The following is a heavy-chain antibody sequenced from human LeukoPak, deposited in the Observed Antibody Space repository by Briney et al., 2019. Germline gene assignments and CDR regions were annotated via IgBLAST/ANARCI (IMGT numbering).Heavy chain of an antibody. D-gene: IGHD1-26*01. CDR1: GGSISSYY. CDR3: ARGQRGEVGALAHPTRRYYYYMDV. Sequence: SETLSLTCSVSGGSISSYYWSWIRQPPGRGLEWIGYIYYSGRTSYNPSLKSRVTISVDTSKNQFSLKLSSVTAADTAVYYCARGQRGEVGALAHPTRRYYYYMDVWGKGTTVTVSS. J-gene: IGHJ6*03. V-gene: IGHV4-59*12. CDR2: IYYSGRT.